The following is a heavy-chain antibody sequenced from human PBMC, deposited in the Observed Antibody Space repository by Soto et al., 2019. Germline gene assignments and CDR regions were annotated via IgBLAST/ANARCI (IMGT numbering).Heavy chain of an antibody. CDR3: VRTSSSGSSYFDY. CDR2: IYYDASGK. V-gene: IGHV3-33*01. CDR1: GFTFSTNG. D-gene: IGHD3-22*01. Sequence: QVQLVELGGGVVQPGRSLRLSCAASGFTFSTNGMHWVRQAPGKGLEWVAVIYYDASGKYYADSVKGRFTISRDNSKNTLYLQMNSLRAEDTAVYYCVRTSSSGSSYFDYWGQGILVTVSS. J-gene: IGHJ4*02.